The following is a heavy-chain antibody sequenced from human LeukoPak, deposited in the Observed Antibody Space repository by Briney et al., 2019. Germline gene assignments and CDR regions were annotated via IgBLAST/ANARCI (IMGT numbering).Heavy chain of an antibody. CDR1: GYTFTGYY. Sequence: AASVKVSCKASGYTFTGYYMHWVRQAPGQGLEWMGWINPNSGGTNYAQKFQGRVTMTRDTSISTAYMELSRLRSDDTAVYYCARTDYDSSGYYWGVDPWGQGTQVTVSS. D-gene: IGHD3-22*01. V-gene: IGHV1-2*02. CDR2: INPNSGGT. J-gene: IGHJ5*02. CDR3: ARTDYDSSGYYWGVDP.